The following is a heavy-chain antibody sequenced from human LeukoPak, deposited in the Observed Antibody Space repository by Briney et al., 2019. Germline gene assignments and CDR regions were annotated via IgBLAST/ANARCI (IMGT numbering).Heavy chain of an antibody. CDR3: ARSVGATRAFDY. CDR2: IYSGGST. Sequence: GGSLRLSCAASGFTFSAYSMSWVRQAPGKGLEWVSVIYSGGSTYYADSVKGRFTISRDNSKNTLYLQMNSLRAEDTAVYYCARSVGATRAFDYWGQGTLVTVSS. CDR1: GFTFSAYS. V-gene: IGHV3-53*01. D-gene: IGHD1-26*01. J-gene: IGHJ4*02.